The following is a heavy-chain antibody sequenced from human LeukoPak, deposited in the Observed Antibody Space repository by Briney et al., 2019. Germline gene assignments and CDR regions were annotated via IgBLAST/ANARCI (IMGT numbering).Heavy chain of an antibody. D-gene: IGHD2-15*01. CDR1: GYTFTHYA. J-gene: IGHJ4*02. V-gene: IGHV1-18*01. CDR3: ARDVGEGFCSGGSCSDY. Sequence: GASVKVSCKASGYTFTHYAFSWVRQAPGQGLAWMGWISAYNGKTNYAQKLQGRVTMTTDTSTSTDYMELRSLRSDDTAVYYCARDVGEGFCSGGSCSDYWGQGTLVTVSS. CDR2: ISAYNGKT.